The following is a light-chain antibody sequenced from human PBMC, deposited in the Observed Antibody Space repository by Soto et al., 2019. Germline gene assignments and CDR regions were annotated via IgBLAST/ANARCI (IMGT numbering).Light chain of an antibody. CDR3: QQYVTAFRS. V-gene: IGKV1-5*03. CDR2: KAS. J-gene: IGKJ1*01. Sequence: DIQMTQSPSTLSAYVGDRVTITCRASQSISSWLAWYQQKPGTAPKLLIYKASTLESGVPSRFSGSGSGTEFTLTISSLQPDDFAPYYCQQYVTAFRSFGQGTKVDIK. CDR1: QSISSW.